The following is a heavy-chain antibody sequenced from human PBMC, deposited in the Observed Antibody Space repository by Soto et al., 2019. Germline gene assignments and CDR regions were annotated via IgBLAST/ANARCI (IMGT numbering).Heavy chain of an antibody. V-gene: IGHV3-15*07. CDR2: TLSKDGANE. CDR1: GFILSNYA. D-gene: IGHD6-13*01. CDR3: ATEGIASRPPFDY. J-gene: IGHJ4*02. Sequence: GESLKISCTASGFILSNYAMNWVRQAPGKGLEWVSTLSKDGANEHYAAPLKGRFTISRDDSKNMLYLQMNSLKTEDTAVYFCATEGIASRPPFDYWGQGTLVTVSS.